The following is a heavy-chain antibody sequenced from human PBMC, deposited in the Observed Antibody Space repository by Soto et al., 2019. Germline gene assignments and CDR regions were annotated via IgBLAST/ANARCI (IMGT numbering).Heavy chain of an antibody. V-gene: IGHV1-18*04. D-gene: IGHD1-1*01. CDR3: ARAELERGEVGYFGMDV. CDR2: ISSYNSNNGDT. J-gene: IGHJ6*02. CDR1: GYTFSNYA. Sequence: ASLKVSCKTSGYTFSNYAISWVRKAPGQGLEWMGWISSYNSNNGDTKSAQMLQGRVTMTIDTSATTAYMELRSLRSDDTAVYYCARAELERGEVGYFGMDVWGQGTTVTVSS.